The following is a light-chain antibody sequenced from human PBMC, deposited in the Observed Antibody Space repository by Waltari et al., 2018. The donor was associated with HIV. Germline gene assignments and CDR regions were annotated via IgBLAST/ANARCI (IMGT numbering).Light chain of an antibody. CDR2: EVS. Sequence: DIVMTQTLPSLSVPPGQPASFSCNSSQSLQHTDGKTYLYLYLQRPGQSPQVLIYEVSKRYAGVPDRFSGSGSGTHFTLKIARVEAEDVGSYYCMQSLHLLYTFGQGTKLEIK. V-gene: IGKV2D-29*02. CDR1: QSLQHTDGKTY. J-gene: IGKJ2*01. CDR3: MQSLHLLYT.